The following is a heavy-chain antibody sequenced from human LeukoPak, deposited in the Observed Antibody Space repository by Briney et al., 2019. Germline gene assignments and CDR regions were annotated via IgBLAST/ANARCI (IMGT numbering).Heavy chain of an antibody. V-gene: IGHV4-59*01. CDR2: IYYSGST. CDR1: GGSISSYY. Sequence: SETLSLTCTVSGGSISSYYWSWIRQPPGKGLEWTGYIYYSGSTNYNPSLKSRVTISVDTSKNQFSLKLSSVTAADTAVYYCARMNSGSYTHFDYWGQGTLVTVSS. CDR3: ARMNSGSYTHFDY. D-gene: IGHD1-26*01. J-gene: IGHJ4*02.